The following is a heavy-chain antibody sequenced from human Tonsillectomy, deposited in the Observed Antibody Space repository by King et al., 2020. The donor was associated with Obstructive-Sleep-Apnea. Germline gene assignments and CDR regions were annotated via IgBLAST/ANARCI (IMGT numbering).Heavy chain of an antibody. D-gene: IGHD4-23*01. CDR2: IYYSGST. J-gene: IGHJ4*02. V-gene: IGHV4-59*01. Sequence: QLQESGPGLVKPSETLSLTCTVSGGSISSYYWSWIRQPPGKGLEWIGYIYYSGSTNYNPSLKSRVTISVDTSKNQFSLKLSSVTAADTAVYYCAITLNDYGGPLFDYWGQGTLVTVSS. CDR3: AITLNDYGGPLFDY. CDR1: GGSISSYY.